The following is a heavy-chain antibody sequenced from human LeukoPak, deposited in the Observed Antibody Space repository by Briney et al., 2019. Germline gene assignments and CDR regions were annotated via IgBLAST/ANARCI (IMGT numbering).Heavy chain of an antibody. Sequence: GASLRLSCAASGFTFSSYAMSWVRQAPGKGLEWVSAISGSGGSTYYADSVRGRFTISRDNSKNTLYLQMNSLRAEDTAVYYCAKGWVSAAAGCFDYWGQGTLVTVSS. CDR2: ISGSGGST. CDR3: AKGWVSAAAGCFDY. V-gene: IGHV3-23*01. J-gene: IGHJ4*02. D-gene: IGHD6-13*01. CDR1: GFTFSSYA.